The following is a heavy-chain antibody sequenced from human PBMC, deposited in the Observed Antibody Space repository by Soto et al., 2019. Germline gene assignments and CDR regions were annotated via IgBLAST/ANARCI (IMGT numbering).Heavy chain of an antibody. CDR2: IIPIFATA. Sequence: QVQLVQSGAEVKKPGSSVKVSCKASGGTFSSYAINWVRQAPGQGLEWMGGIIPIFATADYAQKFQGRVTITADESTSKAYMELSSLRSEETAVYYCAQCLLGVNYYYGMDVWGQGTTVTVSS. CDR1: GGTFSSYA. D-gene: IGHD3-16*01. CDR3: AQCLLGVNYYYGMDV. J-gene: IGHJ6*02. V-gene: IGHV1-69*12.